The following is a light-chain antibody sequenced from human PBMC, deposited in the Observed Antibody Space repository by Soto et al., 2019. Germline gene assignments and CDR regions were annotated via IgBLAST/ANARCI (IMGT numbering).Light chain of an antibody. CDR1: QSVTTY. CDR3: QQRSNWTWT. Sequence: ETVLTQSPATPSSSPGKRVTLSCRASQSVTTYLAWYQHKPGQAPRLLIYDASHRATGISARFSGSGSGTDFTLTISSLEKEDGAVYYCQQRSNWTWTFGQGTKVDIK. CDR2: DAS. J-gene: IGKJ1*01. V-gene: IGKV3-11*01.